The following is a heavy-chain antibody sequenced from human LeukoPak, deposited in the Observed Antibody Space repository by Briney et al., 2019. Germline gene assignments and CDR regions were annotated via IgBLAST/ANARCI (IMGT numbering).Heavy chain of an antibody. CDR2: IGTTGDT. CDR3: ARALLPQGYCSGGNCYSHYGMDV. J-gene: IGHJ6*02. D-gene: IGHD2-15*01. Sequence: GGSLRLSCAASGFTFSSHDMHWVRQATGKGLEWVSAIGTTGDTFYPDSVKGRFTISRENAKNSLYLQMNSLRAGDTAVYYCARALLPQGYCSGGNCYSHYGMDVWGQGTTVTVSS. CDR1: GFTFSSHD. V-gene: IGHV3-13*01.